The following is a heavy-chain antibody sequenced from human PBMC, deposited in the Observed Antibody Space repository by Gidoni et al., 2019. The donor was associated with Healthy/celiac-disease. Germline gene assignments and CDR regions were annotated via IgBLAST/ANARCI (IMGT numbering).Heavy chain of an antibody. J-gene: IGHJ5*02. CDR2: IYYSGST. CDR3: ARVILELREGWFDP. D-gene: IGHD1-7*01. CDR1: GGSVTSGSYY. V-gene: IGHV4-61*01. Sequence: QVQLQESGPGLVRPSETLSLTCTVSGGSVTSGSYYWSWIRQPPGKGLEWIGYIYYSGSTNYNPSLKSRVTISVDTSKNQFSLKLSSVTAADTAVYYCARVILELREGWFDPWGQGTLVTVSS.